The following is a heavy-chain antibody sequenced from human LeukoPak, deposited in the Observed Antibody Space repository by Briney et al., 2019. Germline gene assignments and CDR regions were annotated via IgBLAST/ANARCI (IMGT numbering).Heavy chain of an antibody. D-gene: IGHD4-17*01. Sequence: PGGSLRLSCAASGFTFSSYAMHWVRQAPGKGLELVAVISYDGSNKYYADSVKGRFTISRDNSKNTLYLQMNSLRAEDTAVYYCAREGGSMTTVTTGLDYWGQGTLVTVSS. CDR3: AREGGSMTTVTTGLDY. J-gene: IGHJ4*02. V-gene: IGHV3-30*04. CDR2: ISYDGSNK. CDR1: GFTFSSYA.